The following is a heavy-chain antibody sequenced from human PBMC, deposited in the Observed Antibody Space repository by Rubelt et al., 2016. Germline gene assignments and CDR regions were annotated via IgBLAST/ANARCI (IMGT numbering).Heavy chain of an antibody. J-gene: IGHJ2*01. CDR3: ARGVAGYWYFDL. CDR1: TASIGGYY. D-gene: IGHD6-19*01. V-gene: IGHV4-59*01. Sequence: QVQLQESGPGLVKPAETLSLTCSFSTASIGGYYWSWLRQPPGEGLEWIGSIHYSGRTTYTPSLKSRVTISVDTSKNHFSRRRNSVTAADTALYYCARGVAGYWYFDLWGRGTLVTVSS. CDR2: IHYSGRT.